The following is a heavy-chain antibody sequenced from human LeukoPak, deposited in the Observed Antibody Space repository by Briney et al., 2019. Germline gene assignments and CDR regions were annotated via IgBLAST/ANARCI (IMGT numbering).Heavy chain of an antibody. J-gene: IGHJ4*02. Sequence: SETLFLTCAVYGGSFSGYYWSWLRQPPGKGLEWIGEINHSGSTNYNPSLKSRVTISVDTSKNQFSLKLSSVTAADTAVYYCARGGYARSFDYWGQGTLVTVFS. CDR3: ARGGYARSFDY. CDR1: GGSFSGYY. V-gene: IGHV4-34*01. CDR2: INHSGST. D-gene: IGHD5-12*01.